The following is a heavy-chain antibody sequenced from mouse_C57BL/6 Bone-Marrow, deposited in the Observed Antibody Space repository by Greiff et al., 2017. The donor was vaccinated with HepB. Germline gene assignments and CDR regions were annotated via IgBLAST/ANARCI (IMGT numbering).Heavy chain of an antibody. CDR3: VGPPLLPYYFDY. CDR1: GFSFNTYA. D-gene: IGHD2-1*01. J-gene: IGHJ2*01. CDR2: IRSKSNNYAT. Sequence: EVHLVESGGGLVQPKGSLKLSCAASGFSFNTYAMNWVRQAPGKGLEWVARIRSKSNNYATYYADSVKDRFTISRDDSESKLYLQMNNLKTEDTAMYYCVGPPLLPYYFDYWGQGTTLTVSS. V-gene: IGHV10-1*01.